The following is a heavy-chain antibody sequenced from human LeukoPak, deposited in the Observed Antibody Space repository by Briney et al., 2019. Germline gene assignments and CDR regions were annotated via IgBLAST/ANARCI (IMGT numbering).Heavy chain of an antibody. CDR1: GYTFSSYG. D-gene: IGHD3-10*01. Sequence: ASVKVSCKASGYTFSSYGINWVRQAPGQGLEWMGWISTYNGNTNYAQILQGRVTMTADTSTSTAYMELSSLRSEDTAVYYCARDLYYYGSGSYYDQLDYWGQGTLVTVSS. CDR3: ARDLYYYGSGSYYDQLDY. V-gene: IGHV1-18*01. J-gene: IGHJ4*02. CDR2: ISTYNGNT.